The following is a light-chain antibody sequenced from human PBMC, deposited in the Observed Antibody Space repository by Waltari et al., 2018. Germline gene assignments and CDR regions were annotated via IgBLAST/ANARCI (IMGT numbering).Light chain of an antibody. J-gene: IGLJ2*01. CDR1: SVGRKS. CDR2: HDC. CDR3: QVWDSGAYPVV. V-gene: IGLV3-21*02. Sequence: SYLLTQPPSVSVAPGQTAKILCGVNSVGRKSAHGYQQKPGQAPVMVGCHDCDRPRGIPERFSGSNSGNTATLTINRVEAGDEADYYCQVWDSGAYPVVFGGGTKLTVL.